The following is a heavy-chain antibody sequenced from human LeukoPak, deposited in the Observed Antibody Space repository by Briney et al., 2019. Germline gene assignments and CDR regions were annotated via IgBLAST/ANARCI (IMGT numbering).Heavy chain of an antibody. CDR2: IYYSGST. CDR1: GGSISSYY. J-gene: IGHJ4*02. V-gene: IGHV4-59*01. Sequence: SETLSLTCTVSGGSISSYYWSWIRQPPGKGLEWIGYIYYSGSTNYNPSLKSRVTISVDTSKNQFSLKLSSVTAADTAVYYCARSYSSGWYEVDYFDYWGQGTLVTVSS. CDR3: ARSYSSGWYEVDYFDY. D-gene: IGHD6-19*01.